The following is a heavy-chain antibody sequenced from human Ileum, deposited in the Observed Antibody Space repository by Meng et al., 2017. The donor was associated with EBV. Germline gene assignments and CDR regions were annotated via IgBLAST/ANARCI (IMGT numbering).Heavy chain of an antibody. J-gene: IGHJ4*02. CDR3: ASGRDYAWHS. D-gene: IGHD4-17*01. CDR2: IYHSGST. V-gene: IGHV4-4*02. Sequence: QGQLEDSGAGLVKPSGTPSPTCAGSGDSISSNSWWRWVRQPPGKGLEWIGEIYHSGSTNYNPSFKSRVTMAVDKSKNQISLNLSSVTAADTAVYYCASGRDYAWHSWGRGTLVTVSS. CDR1: GDSISSNSW.